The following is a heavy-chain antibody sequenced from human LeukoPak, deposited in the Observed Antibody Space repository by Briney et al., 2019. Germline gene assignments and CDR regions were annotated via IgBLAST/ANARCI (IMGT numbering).Heavy chain of an antibody. CDR2: IYYSGST. J-gene: IGHJ5*02. Sequence: SETMSLTCSVSGGSISSHYWSWIRQPPGKGLEWIGYIYYSGSTKYNPSLKSRVTISVDTSKNQFSLKLSSVTAADTAVYYCARGGTTVTPGLLWFDPWGQGTLVTVSS. CDR1: GGSISSHY. V-gene: IGHV4-59*11. CDR3: ARGGTTVTPGLLWFDP. D-gene: IGHD4-17*01.